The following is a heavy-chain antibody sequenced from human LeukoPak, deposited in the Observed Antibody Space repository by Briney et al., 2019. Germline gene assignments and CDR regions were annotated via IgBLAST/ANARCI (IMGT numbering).Heavy chain of an antibody. D-gene: IGHD6-13*01. Sequence: ALVKVSCKASGYTFTSYGISWVRQAPGQGLEWMGWISAYNGNTNYAQKLQGRVTMTTDTSTSTAYMELRSLRSDDTAVYYCAREYSSPYYYYGMDVWGQGTTVTVSS. CDR2: ISAYNGNT. CDR3: AREYSSPYYYYGMDV. V-gene: IGHV1-18*01. CDR1: GYTFTSYG. J-gene: IGHJ6*02.